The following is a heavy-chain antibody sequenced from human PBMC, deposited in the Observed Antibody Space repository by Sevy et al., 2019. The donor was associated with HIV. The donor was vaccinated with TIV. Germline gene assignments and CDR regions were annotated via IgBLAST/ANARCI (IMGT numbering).Heavy chain of an antibody. Sequence: GGSLRLSCAASGFTFSTYGMHWVRQAPGKGLDWVTFIRFDGTTKYYAESVRGRFTISRDNSKNTLYLQMNSLRAEDTAVYYCAKGDRTFYGMDVWGQGTTVTVSS. V-gene: IGHV3-30*02. CDR3: AKGDRTFYGMDV. CDR2: IRFDGTTK. CDR1: GFTFSTYG. D-gene: IGHD2-15*01. J-gene: IGHJ6*02.